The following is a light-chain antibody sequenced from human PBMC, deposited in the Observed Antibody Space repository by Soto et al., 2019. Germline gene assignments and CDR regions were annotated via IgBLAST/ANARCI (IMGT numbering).Light chain of an antibody. Sequence: IQLTQSPSSLSASIGDIVTITCRASQDITRFLAWYQQEPGKAPKLLIYAASTLQSGVPTRFSGSGSGTDFTLTISRLEPEDFAVYYCQKYGSSLINFGQGTRLEIK. V-gene: IGKV1-9*01. CDR2: AAS. CDR3: QKYGSSLIN. CDR1: QDITRF. J-gene: IGKJ5*01.